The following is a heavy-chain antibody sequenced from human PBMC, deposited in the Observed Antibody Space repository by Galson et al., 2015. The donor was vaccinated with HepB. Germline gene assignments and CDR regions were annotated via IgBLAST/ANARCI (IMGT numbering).Heavy chain of an antibody. Sequence: SLRLSCAASGFTFSSYSMNWVRQARGKGLEWVSSISSSSRSIYYADSVKGRFTISRDNAKNSLHLHMNSLRAEDTAVYYCARGGSYSSLDYWGQGTLVTVSS. CDR2: ISSSSRSI. V-gene: IGHV3-21*01. CDR1: GFTFSSYS. CDR3: ARGGSYSSLDY. D-gene: IGHD6-13*01. J-gene: IGHJ4*02.